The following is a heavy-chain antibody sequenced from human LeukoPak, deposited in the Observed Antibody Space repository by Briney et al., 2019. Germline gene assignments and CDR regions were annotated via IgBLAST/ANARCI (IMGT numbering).Heavy chain of an antibody. V-gene: IGHV4-34*01. D-gene: IGHD2-2*01. CDR1: GGSFSDYY. J-gene: IGHJ4*02. CDR2: INHSGST. Sequence: PSETLSPTCAVYGGSFSDYYWSWIRQPPGKGLEWIGQINHSGSTNYNPSLKSRVTISVDTSKNQFSLKMSSVTAADAAVYYCAAVPAADLGYWGQGTLVTVSS. CDR3: AAVPAADLGY.